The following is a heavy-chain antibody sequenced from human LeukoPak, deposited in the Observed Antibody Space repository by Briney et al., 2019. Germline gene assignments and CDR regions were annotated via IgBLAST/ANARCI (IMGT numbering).Heavy chain of an antibody. CDR2: IYDSGST. CDR1: GGSISIYY. D-gene: IGHD3-22*01. CDR3: ACLTTADAFDI. V-gene: IGHV4-59*01. J-gene: IGHJ3*02. Sequence: SETLSLTCTVSGGSISIYYWSWIRQPPGKGLEWIGYIYDSGSTNCNPSLKSRVTISVDASKNQFSLKLSSVTAADTAVYYCACLTTADAFDIWGQGTMVTVSS.